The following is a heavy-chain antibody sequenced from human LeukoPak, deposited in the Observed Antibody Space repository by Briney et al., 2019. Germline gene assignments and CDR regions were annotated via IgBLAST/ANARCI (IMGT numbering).Heavy chain of an antibody. D-gene: IGHD6-19*01. V-gene: IGHV3-74*01. J-gene: IGHJ4*02. CDR2: INSDGSTT. CDR3: ARVIYSGWEGELSD. CDR1: GFTFSSYW. Sequence: GGSLRLSCAASGFTFSSYWMHWVRQAPGKGLVWVSRINSDGSTTSYADSVMGRSTIFRDNAKNTLYLQMNSLRAEDTAVYYCARVIYSGWEGELSDWGQGTLVTVSS.